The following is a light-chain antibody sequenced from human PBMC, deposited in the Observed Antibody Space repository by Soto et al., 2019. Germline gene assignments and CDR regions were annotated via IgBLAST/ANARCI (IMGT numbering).Light chain of an antibody. V-gene: IGLV2-14*01. CDR1: DRDVGGYNY. CDR3: SSYTSSSTLG. CDR2: EVS. Sequence: QSVLTQPASVSGSPGQSITISCTGTDRDVGGYNYVSWYQQHPGKAPKLMIYEVSNRPSGVSNRFSGSKSGNMASLTISGLQAEDEADYYCSSYTSSSTLGFGGGTKLTVL. J-gene: IGLJ2*01.